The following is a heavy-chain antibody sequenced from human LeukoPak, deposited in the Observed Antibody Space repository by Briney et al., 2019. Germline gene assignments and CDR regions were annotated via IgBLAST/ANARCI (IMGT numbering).Heavy chain of an antibody. V-gene: IGHV4-39*07. J-gene: IGHJ4*02. Sequence: SETLSLTCTVSGGSISSSSHYWGWIRQPPGKGLEWIGSINYSGSTYYNPSLNSRATMSVDTSKNQFSLKLSSVPAADTAVYYCARSYCSSTRCYSHFDYWGQGVLVTVSS. D-gene: IGHD2-2*01. CDR2: INYSGST. CDR3: ARSYCSSTRCYSHFDY. CDR1: GGSISSSSHY.